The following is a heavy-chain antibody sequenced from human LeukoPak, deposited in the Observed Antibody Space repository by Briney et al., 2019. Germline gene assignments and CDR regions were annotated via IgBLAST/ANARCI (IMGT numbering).Heavy chain of an antibody. CDR1: GGTFSSYA. J-gene: IGHJ5*02. D-gene: IGHD6-19*01. CDR3: AREEQWLSWFDP. CDR2: IIPIFGTA. Sequence: ASVTVSCTASGGTFSSYAISWVRQAPVQGLEWMGGIIPIFGTANYAQKFQGRVTITADESTSTAYMELSSLRSEDTAVYYCAREEQWLSWFDPWGQGTLVTVSS. V-gene: IGHV1-69*13.